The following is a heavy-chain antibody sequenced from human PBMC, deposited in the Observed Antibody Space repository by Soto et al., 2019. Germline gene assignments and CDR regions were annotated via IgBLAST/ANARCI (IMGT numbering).Heavy chain of an antibody. D-gene: IGHD3-10*01. CDR1: GGTFSSYT. V-gene: IGHV1-69*02. Sequence: SVKVSCKASGGTFSSYTISWVRQAPGQGLEWMGRIIPILGIANYAQKFQGRVTITADKSTSTAYMELSSLRSEDTAVYYCARAWGYYYGSGSYYNPIYYYYGMDVWGQGTTVTVSS. CDR2: IIPILGIA. CDR3: ARAWGYYYGSGSYYNPIYYYYGMDV. J-gene: IGHJ6*02.